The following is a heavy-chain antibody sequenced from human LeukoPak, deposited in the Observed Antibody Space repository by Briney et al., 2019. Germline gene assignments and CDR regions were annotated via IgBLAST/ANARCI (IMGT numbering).Heavy chain of an antibody. CDR3: ARAQGIAARPFDY. D-gene: IGHD6-6*01. J-gene: IGHJ4*02. Sequence: GGSLRLSCAASGFTFSSYEMNWVRQAPGKGLEWVSYISSSGSTIYYADSVKGRLTISRDNAKNSLYLQMNSLRAEDTAVYYCARAQGIAARPFDYWGQGTLVTVSS. V-gene: IGHV3-48*03. CDR1: GFTFSSYE. CDR2: ISSSGSTI.